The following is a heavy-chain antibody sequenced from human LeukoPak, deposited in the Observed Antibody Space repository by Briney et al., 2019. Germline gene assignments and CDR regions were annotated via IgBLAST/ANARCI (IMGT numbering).Heavy chain of an antibody. Sequence: GVSLRLSCAASGFTFSSYWMHWVRQAPGKGLVWVSRIHSDGSSTSYADSVRGRFTISRDGAKSTLYLQMNSLRAEDTAVYYCARSGWPYYFDYWGQGTLVTVSS. CDR3: ARSGWPYYFDY. D-gene: IGHD3-22*01. J-gene: IGHJ4*02. CDR2: IHSDGSST. V-gene: IGHV3-74*01. CDR1: GFTFSSYW.